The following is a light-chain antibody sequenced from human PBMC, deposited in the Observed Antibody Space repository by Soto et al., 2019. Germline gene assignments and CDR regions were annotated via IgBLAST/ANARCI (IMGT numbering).Light chain of an antibody. CDR1: QGISTY. J-gene: IGKJ4*01. Sequence: DIQMTQSPSSLSASVGDRVTITCRASQGISTYLAWFQQKPGKAPESPIYAASSLQSGVPSKFSGSKSGTDFTLTISSLQPEDFATYYCQQYNSYPFTFGGGTKVEIK. CDR3: QQYNSYPFT. CDR2: AAS. V-gene: IGKV1-16*02.